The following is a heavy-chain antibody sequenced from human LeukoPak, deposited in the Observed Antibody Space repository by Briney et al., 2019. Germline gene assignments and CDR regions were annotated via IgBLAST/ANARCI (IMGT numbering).Heavy chain of an antibody. CDR3: ARSPIGRGNWNLRDY. CDR1: GGSFSGYY. D-gene: IGHD1-20*01. Sequence: SETLSLTCAVYGGSFSGYYWSWIRQPPGKGLECIGEINHSGSTNYNPSLKSRVTISVDTSKNQFYLKLSSVSAADTAVYYCARSPIGRGNWNLRDYWGQGTLVSVSS. CDR2: INHSGST. J-gene: IGHJ4*02. V-gene: IGHV4-34*01.